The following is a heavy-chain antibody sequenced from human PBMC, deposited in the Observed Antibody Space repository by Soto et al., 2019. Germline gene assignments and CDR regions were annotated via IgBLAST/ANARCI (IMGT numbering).Heavy chain of an antibody. CDR2: ISVQNGDT. CDR3: ARDRGYSGGYYSRVHY. J-gene: IGHJ4*02. D-gene: IGHD3-22*01. V-gene: IGHV1-18*04. Sequence: QVQLIQSGAEVQKPGASVKVSCMASGYTFTMFGVSWGRQAPGQGLEWMGWISVQNGDTRYAQKFQGRVTLTTDASTSTAYMELGSLTSDDTAVYYWARDRGYSGGYYSRVHYWGQGTLVTVSS. CDR1: GYTFTMFG.